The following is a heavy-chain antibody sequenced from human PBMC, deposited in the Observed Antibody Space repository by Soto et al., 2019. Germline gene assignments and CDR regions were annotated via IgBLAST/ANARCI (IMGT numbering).Heavy chain of an antibody. V-gene: IGHV4-34*01. CDR1: GGSFSGCY. J-gene: IGHJ3*02. Sequence: PSETLSLTCAVYGGSFSGCYWSWIRQPPGKGLEWIGEINHSGSTNYNPSLKSRVTISVDTSKNQFSLKLSSVTAADTAVYYCAGIVGATGAFDIWGQGTMVTVSS. CDR3: AGIVGATGAFDI. CDR2: INHSGST. D-gene: IGHD1-26*01.